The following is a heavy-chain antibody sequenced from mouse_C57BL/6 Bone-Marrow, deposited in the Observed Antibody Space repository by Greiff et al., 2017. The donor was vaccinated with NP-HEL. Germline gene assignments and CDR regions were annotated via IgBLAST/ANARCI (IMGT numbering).Heavy chain of an antibody. CDR2: FYPGSGSI. D-gene: IGHD1-1*01. Sequence: QVQLKESGAELVKPGASVKLSCKASGYTFTEYTIHWVKQRSGQGLEWIGWFYPGSGSIKYNEKFKDKATLTADKSSSTVYMELSRLTSEDSAVYFCARHEEITTVVANRAWFAYWGQGTLVTVSA. V-gene: IGHV1-62-2*01. CDR3: ARHEEITTVVANRAWFAY. CDR1: GYTFTEYT. J-gene: IGHJ3*01.